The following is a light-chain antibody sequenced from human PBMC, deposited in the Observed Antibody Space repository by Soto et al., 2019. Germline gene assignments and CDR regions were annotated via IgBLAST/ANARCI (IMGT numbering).Light chain of an antibody. CDR1: SSDVGGYNY. CDR3: CSYAGSNNFPYV. V-gene: IGLV2-8*01. J-gene: IGLJ1*01. CDR2: EVS. Sequence: QSVLTQPPSASGSPGQSGTISCTGTSSDVGGYNYVSWYQQHPGKAPKLMIYEVSKRPSGVPDRFSGSKSGNTASLTVSGLQSEDEADYYCCSYAGSNNFPYVFGTGTKLTVL.